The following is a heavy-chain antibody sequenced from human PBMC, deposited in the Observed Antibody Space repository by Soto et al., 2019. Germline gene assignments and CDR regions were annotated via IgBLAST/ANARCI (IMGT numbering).Heavy chain of an antibody. Sequence: PSETLSLTCAVYGGSFSGYYWSWIRQPPGKGLEWIGEINHSGSTDYNPSLKSRVTISVDTSKNQFSLKLSSVTAADTAVYYCARAGGLALGATAGTRWFDPWGQGTLVTVSS. CDR3: ARAGGLALGATAGTRWFDP. J-gene: IGHJ5*02. CDR1: GGSFSGYY. V-gene: IGHV4-34*01. CDR2: INHSGST. D-gene: IGHD1-26*01.